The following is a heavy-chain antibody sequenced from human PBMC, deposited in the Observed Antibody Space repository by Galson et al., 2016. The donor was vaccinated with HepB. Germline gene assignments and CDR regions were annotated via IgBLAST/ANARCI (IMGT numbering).Heavy chain of an antibody. Sequence: SETLSLTCNVSGGSISSYFWSWIRQPPGKGLEWIGYIYKSGNTNYSPSLKSRVTVSLGASKNQFSLKLRSVTAADTAVDYGARGVTGTPYFDFWGQGALVTVSS. D-gene: IGHD2-21*02. V-gene: IGHV4-59*01. CDR1: GGSISSYF. CDR3: ARGVTGTPYFDF. CDR2: IYKSGNT. J-gene: IGHJ4*02.